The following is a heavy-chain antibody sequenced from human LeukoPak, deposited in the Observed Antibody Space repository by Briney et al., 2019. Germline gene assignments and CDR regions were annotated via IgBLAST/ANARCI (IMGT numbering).Heavy chain of an antibody. J-gene: IGHJ6*02. V-gene: IGHV3-21*01. CDR3: ARVGFAYGMDV. Sequence: GGSLRLSCAASGFTFSSYSMNWVRQAPGKGLEWVLSISSSSSYIYYADSVKGRFTISRDNAKNSLYLQMNSLRAEDTAVYYCARVGFAYGMDVWGQGTTVTVSS. CDR1: GFTFSSYS. CDR2: ISSSSSYI.